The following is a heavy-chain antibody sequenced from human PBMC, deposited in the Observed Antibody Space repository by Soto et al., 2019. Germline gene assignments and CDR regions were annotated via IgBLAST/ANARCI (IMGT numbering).Heavy chain of an antibody. D-gene: IGHD3-10*01. CDR2: ISYDGSNE. V-gene: IGHV3-30*18. Sequence: QVQLVESGGGVVQPGRSLRLSCAATGFTFSGYGMHWVRQAPGKGLEWVAVISYDGSNEYYADSAKGRITISRDNSKNTLYLQVNSPRIEDTAVYYCAKARSSGRYQYYYGMDVWGQGTTVTVSS. CDR1: GFTFSGYG. CDR3: AKARSSGRYQYYYGMDV. J-gene: IGHJ6*02.